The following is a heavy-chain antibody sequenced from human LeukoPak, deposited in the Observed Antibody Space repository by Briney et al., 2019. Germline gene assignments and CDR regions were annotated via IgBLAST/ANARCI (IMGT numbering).Heavy chain of an antibody. CDR2: ISYDGSNK. CDR3: ARGGYGSGSYDYYFYDMDV. V-gene: IGHV3-30*14. J-gene: IGHJ6*02. Sequence: GGSLRLSCAASGVTFRTFAMHWVRQAPGKGLEWVAVISYDGSNKYWADSVQGRFTISRDNSKNTVYLQMNRLRPEDTAVYYCARGGYGSGSYDYYFYDMDVWGQGTTVTVSS. CDR1: GVTFRTFA. D-gene: IGHD3-10*01.